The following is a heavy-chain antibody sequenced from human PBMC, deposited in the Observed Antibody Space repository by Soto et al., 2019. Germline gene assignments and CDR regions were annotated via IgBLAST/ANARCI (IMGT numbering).Heavy chain of an antibody. CDR1: GYTFTSYG. J-gene: IGHJ5*02. V-gene: IGHV1-18*04. CDR2: ISAYNGNT. Sequence: QVQLVQSGAEVKKPGASVKVSCKASGYTFTSYGISWVRQAPGQGLEWMGWISAYNGNTNYAQKLQGRVTMTTDTSTSTAYMELRSVRSDDTAVYYFAVFIAARLGVRWFDPWGQGTLVTVSS. D-gene: IGHD6-6*01. CDR3: AVFIAARLGVRWFDP.